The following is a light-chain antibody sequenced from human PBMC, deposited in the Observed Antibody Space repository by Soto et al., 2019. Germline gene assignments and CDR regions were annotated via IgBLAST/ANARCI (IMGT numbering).Light chain of an antibody. J-gene: IGLJ3*02. CDR2: ENV. CDR1: SSNVGNKY. V-gene: IGLV1-51*02. CDR3: GTWDSSLSVGV. Sequence: QSVLTQPPSVSAAPGQRVTISCSGSSSNVGNKYVSWYQHVPGTAPKLLIYENVKRPSGIPDRFSGSKSGTSATLGITGLQTGDEADYYCGTWDSSLSVGVFGGGTKLTVL.